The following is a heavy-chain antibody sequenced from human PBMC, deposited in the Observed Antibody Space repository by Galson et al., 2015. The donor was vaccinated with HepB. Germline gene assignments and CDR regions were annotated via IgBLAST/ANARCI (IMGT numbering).Heavy chain of an antibody. V-gene: IGHV3-30*18. CDR3: AKDSAGAIVGATTFDY. J-gene: IGHJ4*02. CDR2: ISYDGSNK. CDR1: GFTFSSYG. Sequence: SLRLSCAASGFTFSSYGMHWVRQAPGKGLEWVAVISYDGSNKYYADSVKGRFTISRDNSKNTLYLQMNSLRAEDTAVYYCAKDSAGAIVGATTFDYWGQGTLVTVSS. D-gene: IGHD1-26*01.